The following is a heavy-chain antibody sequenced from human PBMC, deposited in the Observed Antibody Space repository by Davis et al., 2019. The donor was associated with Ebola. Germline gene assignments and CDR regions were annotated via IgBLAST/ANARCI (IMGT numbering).Heavy chain of an antibody. D-gene: IGHD4-17*01. V-gene: IGHV4-34*03. CDR2: INHSGST. CDR3: YGDYYYYGMDV. J-gene: IGHJ6*02. Sequence: SETLSLTCAVYGGSFSGYYWSWIRQPPGKGLEWIGEINHSGSTNYNPSLKSRVTISVDTSKNQFSLKLSSVTAADTAVYYCYGDYYYYGMDVWGQGTTVTVSS. CDR1: GGSFSGYY.